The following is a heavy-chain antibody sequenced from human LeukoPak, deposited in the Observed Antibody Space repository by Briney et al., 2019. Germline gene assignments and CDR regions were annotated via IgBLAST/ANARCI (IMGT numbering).Heavy chain of an antibody. Sequence: PGGSLRLSCAVSGFITSDFIINWVRQAPGRGVEWVSYITKSGDTIYLADSVKGRFTMSRDNAKNSVYLQMNSLRAEDTAVYYCAREKFDSGLGEYYYYMDVWGKGTMVAVSS. D-gene: IGHD3-16*01. CDR2: ITKSGDTI. CDR1: GFITSDFI. CDR3: AREKFDSGLGEYYYYMDV. V-gene: IGHV3-48*01. J-gene: IGHJ6*03.